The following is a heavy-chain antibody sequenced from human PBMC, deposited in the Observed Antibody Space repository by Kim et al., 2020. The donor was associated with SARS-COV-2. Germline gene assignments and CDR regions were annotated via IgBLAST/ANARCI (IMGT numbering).Heavy chain of an antibody. J-gene: IGHJ6*02. Sequence: GGSLRLSCAASGFTFSNAWMSWVRQAPGKGLEWVGRIKSKTDGGTTDYAAPVKGRFTISRDDSKNTLYLQMNSLKTEDTAVYYCTTARALVQQLVRGYYYYYGMDVWGQGTTVTVSS. CDR1: GFTFSNAW. CDR2: IKSKTDGGTT. CDR3: TTARALVQQLVRGYYYYYGMDV. D-gene: IGHD6-13*01. V-gene: IGHV3-15*01.